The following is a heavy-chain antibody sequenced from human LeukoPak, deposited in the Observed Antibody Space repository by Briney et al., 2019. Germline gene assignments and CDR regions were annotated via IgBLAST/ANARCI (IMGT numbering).Heavy chain of an antibody. V-gene: IGHV3-64D*06. CDR3: VKDSTPAMGSLLTNEFDY. J-gene: IGHJ4*02. D-gene: IGHD5-18*01. Sequence: GGSLRLSCSASGFTFSSYAMHWVRQAPGKGLEYVSAISSNGGSTYYADSVKGRFTISRDNSKNTLYLQMSSLRAEDTAVYYCVKDSTPAMGSLLTNEFDYWGQGTLVTVSS. CDR2: ISSNGGST. CDR1: GFTFSSYA.